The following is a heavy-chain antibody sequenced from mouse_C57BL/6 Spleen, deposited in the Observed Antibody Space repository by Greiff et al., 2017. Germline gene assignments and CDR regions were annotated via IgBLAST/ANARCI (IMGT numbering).Heavy chain of an antibody. J-gene: IGHJ2*01. V-gene: IGHV1-55*01. CDR2: IYPGSGST. Sequence: QVQLKQPGAELVKPGASVKMSCKASGYTFTSYWITWVKQRPGQGLEWIGDIYPGSGSTNYNEKFKSKATLTVDTSSSTAYMQLSSLTSEDSAVYYCARRIYDGYYKDYWGQGTTLTVSS. CDR1: GYTFTSYW. D-gene: IGHD2-3*01. CDR3: ARRIYDGYYKDY.